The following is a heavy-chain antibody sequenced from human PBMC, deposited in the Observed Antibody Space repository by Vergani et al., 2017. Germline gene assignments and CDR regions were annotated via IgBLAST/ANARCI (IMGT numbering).Heavy chain of an antibody. Sequence: QEELLQSGGGVVRPGESLTLSCVGSNFIFSDFGMHWVRQAPGKGLEWVAFLRYDGSNEYYGDAVKGRFIISRDNSKNMLSLEMHSLRPEDTAVYYCANSYCSSLSCYAFYGMEVWGQGTTVTVSS. V-gene: IGHV3-30*02. CDR2: LRYDGSNE. CDR3: ANSYCSSLSCYAFYGMEV. CDR1: NFIFSDFG. D-gene: IGHD2-2*01. J-gene: IGHJ6*02.